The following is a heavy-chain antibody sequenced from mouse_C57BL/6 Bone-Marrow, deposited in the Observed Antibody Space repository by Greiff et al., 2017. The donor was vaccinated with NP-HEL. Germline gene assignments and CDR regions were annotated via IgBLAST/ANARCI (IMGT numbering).Heavy chain of an antibody. V-gene: IGHV5-12*01. J-gene: IGHJ4*01. CDR3: ARRPLDY. CDR1: GFTFSDYY. Sequence: EVQRVESGGGLVQPGGSLKLSCAASGFTFSDYYMYWVRQTPEKRLEWVAYISNGGGSTYYPDTVKGRFTISRDNAKNTLYLQMSRLKSEDTAMYYCARRPLDYWGQGTSVTVYS. CDR2: ISNGGGST.